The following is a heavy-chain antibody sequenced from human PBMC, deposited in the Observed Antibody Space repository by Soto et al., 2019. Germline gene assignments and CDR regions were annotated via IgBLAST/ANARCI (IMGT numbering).Heavy chain of an antibody. Sequence: SETLSLTCPVSGESISSSSYYFVCLRQPPWKGLELIGSIYYSGRTYYNPSFKSRVTVSIDTSKNQFSLKLSSVTATDTAVYYCARQRTTVVTEAYFDHWGQGALVTVSS. V-gene: IGHV4-39*01. CDR2: IYYSGRT. J-gene: IGHJ4*02. CDR3: ARQRTTVVTEAYFDH. CDR1: GESISSSSYY. D-gene: IGHD2-21*02.